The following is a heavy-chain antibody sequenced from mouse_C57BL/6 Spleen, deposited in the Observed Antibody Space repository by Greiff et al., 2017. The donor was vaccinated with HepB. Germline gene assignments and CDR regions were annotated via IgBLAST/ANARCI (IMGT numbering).Heavy chain of an antibody. V-gene: IGHV1-26*01. D-gene: IGHD2-3*01. Sequence: EVQLQQSGPELVKPGASVKISCKASGYTFTDYYMNWVKQSHGKSLEWIGDINPNNGGTSYNQKFKGKATLTVDKSSSTAYMELRSLTSEDSAVYYCARDDGYYLFAYWGQGTLVTVSA. J-gene: IGHJ3*01. CDR3: ARDDGYYLFAY. CDR2: INPNNGGT. CDR1: GYTFTDYY.